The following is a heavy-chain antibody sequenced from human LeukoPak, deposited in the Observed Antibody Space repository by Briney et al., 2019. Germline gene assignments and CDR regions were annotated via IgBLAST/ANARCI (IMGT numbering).Heavy chain of an antibody. CDR2: INPNSGGT. V-gene: IGHV1-2*06. J-gene: IGHJ3*02. CDR3: ARPYYESSGLYIDAFDI. CDR1: GYTLTAYY. D-gene: IGHD3-22*01. Sequence: GASVKVSCKASGYTLTAYYLHWGRQAPGQGLEWMGRINPNSGGTLYAQKFLGRVTMTRDTSIGTAYMELSSLRSDDTALYYCARPYYESSGLYIDAFDIWGQGTMVTVSA.